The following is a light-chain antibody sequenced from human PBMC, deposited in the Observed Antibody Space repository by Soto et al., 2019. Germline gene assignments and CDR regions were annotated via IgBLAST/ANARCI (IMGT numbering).Light chain of an antibody. CDR3: CSYAGSYTLV. CDR2: DVS. Sequence: QSALTQPRSVSGSPGQSVTISCAGTSSDVGAYNWVSWYRQHPGKVPKLMIYDVSRRPSGVPDRFSGSKSGNTASLTISGLQADDEADYYCCSYAGSYTLVFGGGTKLTVL. V-gene: IGLV2-11*01. J-gene: IGLJ3*02. CDR1: SSDVGAYNW.